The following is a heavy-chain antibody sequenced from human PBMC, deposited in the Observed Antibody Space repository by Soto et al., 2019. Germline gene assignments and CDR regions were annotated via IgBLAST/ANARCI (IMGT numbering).Heavy chain of an antibody. Sequence: SVKVSCKASGGTFSSYAISWVRQAPGQGLEWMGGIIPIFGTANYAQKFQGRVTITADESTSTAYMELSSLRSEDTAVYYCAREQNPYYYDSSGSDYWGQGTLVTVSS. CDR3: AREQNPYYYDSSGSDY. CDR1: GGTFSSYA. V-gene: IGHV1-69*13. CDR2: IIPIFGTA. J-gene: IGHJ4*02. D-gene: IGHD3-22*01.